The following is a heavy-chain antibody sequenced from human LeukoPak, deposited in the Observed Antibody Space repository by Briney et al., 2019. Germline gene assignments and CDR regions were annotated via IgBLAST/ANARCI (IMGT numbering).Heavy chain of an antibody. V-gene: IGHV3-74*01. CDR2: INSDGSTT. CDR1: GFTFSSYW. D-gene: IGHD2-15*01. J-gene: IGHJ5*02. CDR3: TRRVSATRWFDP. Sequence: GGSLRLSCAASGFTFSSYWMHWVRQAPGKGLVWVSRINSDGSTTNYADSVKGRFTISRDDAENTMYLQMNSLRVEDTAVYYCTRRVSATRWFDPWGQGTLVTVSS.